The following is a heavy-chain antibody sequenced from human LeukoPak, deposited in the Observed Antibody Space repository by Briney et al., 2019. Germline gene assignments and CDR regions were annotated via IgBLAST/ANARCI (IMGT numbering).Heavy chain of an antibody. D-gene: IGHD6-19*01. CDR2: INPNTGGT. CDR1: GYTFTGYF. J-gene: IGHJ4*02. Sequence: GASVKVSCKASGYTFTGYFVHWVRQAPGQGLQWMGWINPNTGGTNYAQKFQGRVTMTRDTSISTAYMELSRLRSDDTAVYYCARDQVSGYSSGWYLDYWGQGTLVTVSS. V-gene: IGHV1-2*02. CDR3: ARDQVSGYSSGWYLDY.